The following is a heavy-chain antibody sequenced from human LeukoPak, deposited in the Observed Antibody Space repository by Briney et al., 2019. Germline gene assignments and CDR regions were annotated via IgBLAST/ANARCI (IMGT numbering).Heavy chain of an antibody. V-gene: IGHV1-69*02. CDR2: IIPILGIA. Sequence: KVSCKASGGNFTSYTTSWARQAPALGHVWMGRIIPILGIANYAQKFQGRVTITADKSTSTAYMELSSLRSEDTAVYYCARGGNEYSSSLRRWGQGTLVTVSS. J-gene: IGHJ4*02. CDR1: GGNFTSYT. D-gene: IGHD6-6*01. CDR3: ARGGNEYSSSLRR.